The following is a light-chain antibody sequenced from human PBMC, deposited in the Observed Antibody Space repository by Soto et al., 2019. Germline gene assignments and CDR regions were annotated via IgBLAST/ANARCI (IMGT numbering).Light chain of an antibody. CDR1: QSFRGL. CDR2: DAY. V-gene: IGKV3-11*01. Sequence: GERATLSCRASQSFRGLLAWYQQKPGQAPRLLIYDAYNRATGIPPRFSGSGSGTDSTLTISSLEPEDFGIFYCLQRADWPMITLGHGTRLEIK. CDR3: LQRADWPMIT. J-gene: IGKJ5*01.